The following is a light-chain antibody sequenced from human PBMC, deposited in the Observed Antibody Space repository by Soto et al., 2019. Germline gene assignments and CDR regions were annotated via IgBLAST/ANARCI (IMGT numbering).Light chain of an antibody. CDR2: GAS. CDR1: QSVSSSY. J-gene: IGKJ1*01. Sequence: EIVLTQSPGTLYLSPGQRATLSCRASQSVSSSYLAWYQQKPGQAPRLLIYGASSRATGIPDRFSGSGSGTDFTLTISRLEPEDFAVYYCHHYGTSPLTFGQGTKVEIK. V-gene: IGKV3-20*01. CDR3: HHYGTSPLT.